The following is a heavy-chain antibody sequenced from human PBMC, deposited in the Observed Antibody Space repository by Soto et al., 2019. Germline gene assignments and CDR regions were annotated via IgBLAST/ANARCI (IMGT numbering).Heavy chain of an antibody. J-gene: IGHJ6*02. CDR1: GYTFTSYV. Sequence: QVQLVQSGAEVKKPGASVKVSCRASGYTFTSYVISWVRQAPGKGLEGMGWISAYNGNTNFAQKLQGRFTMTTDTSTSIAYMERRSLGSDDTAVYYCARVVATVAGPYGMDVGGQGTTVTVSS. D-gene: IGHD6-19*01. CDR3: ARVVATVAGPYGMDV. V-gene: IGHV1-18*01. CDR2: ISAYNGNT.